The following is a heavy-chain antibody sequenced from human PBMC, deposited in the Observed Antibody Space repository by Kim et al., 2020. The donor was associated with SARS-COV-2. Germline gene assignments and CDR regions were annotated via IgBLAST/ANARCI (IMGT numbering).Heavy chain of an antibody. V-gene: IGHV4-34*01. Sequence: SETLSLTCAVYGGSFSGYYWSWIRQPPGKGLEWIGEINHSGSTNYNPSLKSRVTISVDTSKNQFSLKLSSVTAADTAVYYCARGGLFFDILTGHHGGSWFDPWGQGTLVTVSS. CDR1: GGSFSGYY. CDR3: ARGGLFFDILTGHHGGSWFDP. J-gene: IGHJ5*02. CDR2: INHSGST. D-gene: IGHD3-9*01.